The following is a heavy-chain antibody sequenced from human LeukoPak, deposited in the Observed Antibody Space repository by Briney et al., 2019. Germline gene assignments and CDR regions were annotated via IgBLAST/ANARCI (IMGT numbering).Heavy chain of an antibody. J-gene: IGHJ5*02. CDR3: ARAAYSSSWYSSYNWFDP. CDR2: IYYSGST. Sequence: SETLSLTCTVSGGSISSSSYYWGWIRQPPGKGLEWIGSIYYSGSTYYNPSLKSRVTISVDTSKNQFSRKLSSVTAADTAVYYCARAAYSSSWYSSYNWFDPWGQGTLVTVSS. CDR1: GGSISSSSYY. D-gene: IGHD6-13*01. V-gene: IGHV4-39*07.